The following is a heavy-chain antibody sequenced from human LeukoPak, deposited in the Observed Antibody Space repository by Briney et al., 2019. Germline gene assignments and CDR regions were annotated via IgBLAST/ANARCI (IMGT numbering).Heavy chain of an antibody. CDR3: ASCSSGFYYYYMDV. V-gene: IGHV1-69*05. D-gene: IGHD6-6*01. CDR2: IIPIFGTA. J-gene: IGHJ6*03. Sequence: ASVKVSCKASGGTFSSYAISWVRQAPGQGLEWMGGIIPIFGTANYAQKFQGRVTITTDESTSTAYMELSSLRSEDTAVYYCASCSSGFYYYYMDVWGKGTTVTVSS. CDR1: GGTFSSYA.